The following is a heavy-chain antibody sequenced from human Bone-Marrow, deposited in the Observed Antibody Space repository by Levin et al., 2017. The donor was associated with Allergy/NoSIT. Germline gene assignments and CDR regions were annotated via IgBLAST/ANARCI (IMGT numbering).Heavy chain of an antibody. CDR3: ARLSAAAFDP. CDR2: IDYSGST. CDR1: GVSISTFY. J-gene: IGHJ5*02. V-gene: IGHV4-59*08. D-gene: IGHD6-13*01. Sequence: SQTLSLTCTVSGVSISTFYWSWIRQPPGEGLECIGYIDYSGSTNYNPSLKSRLTISIDTSKNQFSLKLSSVTAADTAVYYCARLSAAAFDPWGQGTLVTVSS.